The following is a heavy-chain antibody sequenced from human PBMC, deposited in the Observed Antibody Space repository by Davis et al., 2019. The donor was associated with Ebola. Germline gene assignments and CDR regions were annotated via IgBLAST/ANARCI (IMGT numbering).Heavy chain of an antibody. J-gene: IGHJ4*02. CDR1: GFTSSNYW. CDR2: IKQDGSAK. D-gene: IGHD1-1*01. V-gene: IGHV3-7*01. Sequence: GESLKISCAASGFTSSNYWMTWVRQAPGKGLEWVANIKQDGSAKPYVGSVKGRFTISRDNTKNSLYLQMDSLRAEDTAVYYCTRHINWAFDYWGQGTLVTVSS. CDR3: TRHINWAFDY.